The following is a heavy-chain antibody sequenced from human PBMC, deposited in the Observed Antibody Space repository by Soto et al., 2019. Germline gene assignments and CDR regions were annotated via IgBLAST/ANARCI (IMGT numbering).Heavy chain of an antibody. CDR2: IYYSGST. V-gene: IGHV4-39*01. D-gene: IGHD2-2*01. CDR1: GGSISSSSYY. J-gene: IGHJ6*03. Sequence: SETLSLTCTVSGGSISSSSYYWGWIRQPPGKGLEWIGSIYYSGSTYYNPSLKSRVTISVDTSKNQFSLKLSSVTAADTAVYYCARHGDIVVVPAYYYMDVWGKGTTVTVSS. CDR3: ARHGDIVVVPAYYYMDV.